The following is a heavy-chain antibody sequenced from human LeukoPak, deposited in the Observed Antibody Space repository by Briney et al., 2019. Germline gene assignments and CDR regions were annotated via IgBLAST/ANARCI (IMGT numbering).Heavy chain of an antibody. D-gene: IGHD1-26*01. V-gene: IGHV3-30*03. CDR3: ARDFGSGSSPIGY. J-gene: IGHJ4*02. CDR2: ISSDGSNK. CDR1: GFTFSSSC. Sequence: GGSLRLSCAASGFTFSSSCMSWVRQAPGKGLEWVAVISSDGSNKYYADSVKGRFTISRDNSKNTLYLQMNSLRAEDSAVYYCARDFGSGSSPIGYWGQGTLVTVSS.